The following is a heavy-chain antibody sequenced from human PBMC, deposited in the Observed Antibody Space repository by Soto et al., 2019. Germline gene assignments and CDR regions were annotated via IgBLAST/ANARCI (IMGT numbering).Heavy chain of an antibody. CDR3: AKDQCPADWYFDL. J-gene: IGHJ2*01. D-gene: IGHD6-25*01. Sequence: RRLSCSASGFAFSSYAMRLVRQAPGKGLEWVSTISGSGGSTYYADSVKGRFTISRDNSKNTLYLQMNSLRAEDTAVYYCAKDQCPADWYFDLWGRGTLVTVSS. V-gene: IGHV3-23*01. CDR2: ISGSGGST. CDR1: GFAFSSYA.